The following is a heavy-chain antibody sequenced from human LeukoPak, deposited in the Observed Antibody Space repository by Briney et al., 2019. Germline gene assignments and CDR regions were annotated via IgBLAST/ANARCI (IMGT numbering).Heavy chain of an antibody. CDR3: ARAGATILRRSHWKHNDY. J-gene: IGHJ4*02. CDR1: GGSISSGGYY. D-gene: IGHD5-12*01. Sequence: PSETLSLTCTVSGGSISSGGYYWSWIRQPAGKGLEWIGRIYTSGSTNYNPSLKSRVTISVDTSKNQFSLKLSSVTAADAAVYYCARAGATILRRSHWKHNDYWGQGTLVTVSS. CDR2: IYTSGST. V-gene: IGHV4-61*02.